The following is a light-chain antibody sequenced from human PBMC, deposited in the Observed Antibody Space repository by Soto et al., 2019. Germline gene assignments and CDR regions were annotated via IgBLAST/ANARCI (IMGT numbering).Light chain of an antibody. CDR1: QGISSY. CDR3: QQHISYPLT. J-gene: IGKJ3*01. V-gene: IGKV1-9*01. Sequence: DIQLTQSPSFLSASVGDRVTITCRASQGISSYLAWYQQKPGKAPKLLIYAASTLQSVVPSRFSGSGSGTEFTLTSSSLQPEDFATYCCQQHISYPLTFGPGTKVDIK. CDR2: AAS.